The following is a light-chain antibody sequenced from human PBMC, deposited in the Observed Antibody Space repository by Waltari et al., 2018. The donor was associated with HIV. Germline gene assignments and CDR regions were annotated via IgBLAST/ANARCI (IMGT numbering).Light chain of an antibody. CDR3: QQYYSTPPYT. J-gene: IGKJ2*01. CDR2: WAS. V-gene: IGKV4-1*01. CDR1: QSDLYSSNNRNS. Sequence: MVMTQSPDSLAVSLGERATITCKSSQSDLYSSNNRNSLARYQQKPGQPPKLLMYWASTRESRVAARISGGGSGTDLSIPTSSLQAEDVAVYYCQQYYSTPPYTFGQGTKLEMK.